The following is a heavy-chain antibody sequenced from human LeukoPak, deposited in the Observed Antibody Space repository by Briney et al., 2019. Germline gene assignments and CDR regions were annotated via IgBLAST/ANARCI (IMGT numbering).Heavy chain of an antibody. Sequence: PSETLSLTCTVSGGSISSSGYYWSWIRQHPGKGLEWIGYIYYSGSTYYNPSLKSRVTISVDTSKNQFSLKLSSVTAADTAVYYCARARITIFGVAPVDAFDIWGQGTMVTVSS. CDR3: ARARITIFGVAPVDAFDI. D-gene: IGHD3-3*01. CDR1: GGSISSSGYY. V-gene: IGHV4-31*03. J-gene: IGHJ3*02. CDR2: IYYSGST.